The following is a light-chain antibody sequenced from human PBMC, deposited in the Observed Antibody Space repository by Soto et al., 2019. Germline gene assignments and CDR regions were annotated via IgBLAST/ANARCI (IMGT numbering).Light chain of an antibody. CDR1: SSDVGRSSY. V-gene: IGLV2-11*01. CDR2: DVS. J-gene: IGLJ1*01. Sequence: QSVLTQPRSVSGSPGQSVSISCTGTSSDVGRSSYVTWYQQHPGKAPKLMIYDVSERSSGVPDRFSGSKSGNTASLTISGLQAEDEADYYCCSYAGTYTGVFGTGTKVTVL. CDR3: CSYAGTYTGV.